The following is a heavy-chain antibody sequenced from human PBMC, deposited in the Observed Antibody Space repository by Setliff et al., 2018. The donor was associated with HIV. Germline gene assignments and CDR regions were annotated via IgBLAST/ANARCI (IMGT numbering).Heavy chain of an antibody. J-gene: IGHJ6*03. CDR1: GYTFTTYA. Sequence: ASVKVSCKASGYTFTTYAMNWVRQAPGQGLEWMGWINTNTGNPTYAQGFTGRFVFSLDTSVSTAYLQISSLKAEDTAVYYCAREVVVVGVHYYNMDVWGKGTTVTVSS. CDR3: AREVVVVGVHYYNMDV. D-gene: IGHD2-15*01. V-gene: IGHV7-4-1*02. CDR2: INTNTGNP.